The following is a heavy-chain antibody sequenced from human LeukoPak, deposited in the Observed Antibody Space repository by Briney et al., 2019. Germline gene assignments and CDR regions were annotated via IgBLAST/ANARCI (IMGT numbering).Heavy chain of an antibody. J-gene: IGHJ5*02. V-gene: IGHV4-59*01. D-gene: IGHD2-21*01. CDR1: GGSISSYY. Sequence: SETLSLTCTVSGGSISSYYWSWIRQPPGKGLEWIGYIYYSGSTNYNPSLKSRVTISVDTSKNQFSLKLSSVTAADTAVYYCARVFGLGWFDPWGQGTLVTVSS. CDR2: IYYSGST. CDR3: ARVFGLGWFDP.